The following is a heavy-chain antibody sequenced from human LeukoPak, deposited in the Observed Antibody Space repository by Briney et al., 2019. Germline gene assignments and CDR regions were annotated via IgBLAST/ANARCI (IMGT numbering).Heavy chain of an antibody. V-gene: IGHV3-33*01. D-gene: IGHD3-22*01. CDR2: IWYDGSNK. CDR3: ARATDYDSSGCDY. CDR1: GFTFSSYG. Sequence: GSLRLSCAASGFTFSSYGMHWVRQAPGKGLEWVAVIWYDGSNKYYADSVKGRFTISRDNSKNTLYLQMNSLRAEDTAVYYCARATDYDSSGCDYWGQGTLATVSS. J-gene: IGHJ4*02.